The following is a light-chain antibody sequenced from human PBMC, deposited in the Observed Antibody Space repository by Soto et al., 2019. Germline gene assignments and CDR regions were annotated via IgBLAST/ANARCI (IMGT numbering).Light chain of an antibody. CDR1: LSISNY. V-gene: IGKV1-39*01. CDR3: QQSYSTPPT. J-gene: IGKJ4*01. CDR2: AAS. Sequence: DIHMTQSPSSLSASVGDRVTITCRASLSISNYLTWYQQMPGKAPKLLIYAASSLQSGVPSRFSGSGSGTDFSLTISSLQPEDFATYFCQQSYSTPPTFGGGTKVDIK.